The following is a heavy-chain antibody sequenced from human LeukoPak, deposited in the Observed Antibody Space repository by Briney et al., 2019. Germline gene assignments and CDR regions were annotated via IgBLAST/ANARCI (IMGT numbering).Heavy chain of an antibody. V-gene: IGHV3-23*01. D-gene: IGHD2-2*01. CDR2: ISGSGGST. J-gene: IGHJ4*02. CDR3: ARGYCSSTSCLWYFDY. CDR1: EFTFSSYA. Sequence: PGGSLRLSCAASEFTFSSYAMSWVRQAPGKGLEWVSAISGSGGSTYYADSVKGRFTISRDNSKNTLYLQMNSLRAEDTAVYYCARGYCSSTSCLWYFDYWGQGTLVTVSS.